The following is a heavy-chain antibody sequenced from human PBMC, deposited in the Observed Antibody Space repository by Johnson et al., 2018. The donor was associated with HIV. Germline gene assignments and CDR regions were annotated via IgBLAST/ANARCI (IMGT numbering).Heavy chain of an antibody. V-gene: IGHV3-74*01. CDR1: RFTFSRYW. CDR2: INSDGSST. CDR3: ARELSHDAFDI. Sequence: EVQLVESGGGLVQPGGSLRLSCAASRFTFSRYWMHWVRQAPGKGLVWVSRINSDGSSTTYADSVKGRFTISRDNSKNTLNLQMNSLRAEDTAAYYCARELSHDAFDIWGQGTMVTVSS. D-gene: IGHD3-3*02. J-gene: IGHJ3*02.